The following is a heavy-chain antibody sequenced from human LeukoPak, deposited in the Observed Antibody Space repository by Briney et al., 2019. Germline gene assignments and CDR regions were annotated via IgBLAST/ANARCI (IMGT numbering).Heavy chain of an antibody. J-gene: IGHJ4*02. D-gene: IGHD3-16*02. V-gene: IGHV3-21*01. CDR3: LLQMPYGELSDPDF. CDR1: GFTLSSLA. Sequence: GGSLRLSCAASGFTLSSLAMHCVRQAPGKGLDWVSSSGTRSGTKYYADSVMGRFTISRDSAMNSVSLQINSLRAEDTAVYYCLLQMPYGELSDPDFRGQGTLVTVSS. CDR2: SGTRSGTK.